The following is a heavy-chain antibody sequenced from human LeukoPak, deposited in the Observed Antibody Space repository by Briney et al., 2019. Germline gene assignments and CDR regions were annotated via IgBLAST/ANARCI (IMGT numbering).Heavy chain of an antibody. CDR2: INHSGST. V-gene: IGHV4-34*01. CDR1: GGSFSGYY. CDR3: ARGRKQQLFYYQYYYYYMDV. D-gene: IGHD6-13*01. Sequence: SETLSLTCAVYGGSFSGYYWSWIRQPPGKGLEWIGEINHSGSTNYNPSLKSRCTISVDTSKNQFSLKLSSVTDADTAVYYCARGRKQQLFYYQYYYYYMDVWGKGTTVTVSS. J-gene: IGHJ6*03.